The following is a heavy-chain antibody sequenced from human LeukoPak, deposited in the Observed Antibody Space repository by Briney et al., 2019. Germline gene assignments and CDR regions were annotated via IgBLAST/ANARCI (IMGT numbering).Heavy chain of an antibody. CDR3: ARTTGNGHWLIQF. V-gene: IGHV3-23*01. J-gene: IGHJ4*02. Sequence: GGSLRLSCAASGFTFSSYAMNWVRQTPVKGLGWVSFITGDAGDTSYADSVKGRFTISRDNSKNTLFLQLNRLSAEDTGVYYCARTTGNGHWLIQFWGQGTLVTVSS. D-gene: IGHD4-23*01. CDR1: GFTFSSYA. CDR2: ITGDAGDT.